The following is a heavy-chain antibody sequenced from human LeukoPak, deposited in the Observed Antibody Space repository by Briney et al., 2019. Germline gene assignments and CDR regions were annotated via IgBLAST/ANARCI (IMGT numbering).Heavy chain of an antibody. Sequence: SETLSLTCIISGGSISDYYWGWIRQPPGKGLEWIGNIYYSGSTHYNPSLRSRVTISVDTSKNQFSLKLSSVTAADTAVYYCARIPTNAVPAAHNGFDIWGQGTMLTVSS. V-gene: IGHV4-39*01. D-gene: IGHD2-2*01. CDR2: IYYSGST. CDR3: ARIPTNAVPAAHNGFDI. CDR1: GGSISDYY. J-gene: IGHJ3*02.